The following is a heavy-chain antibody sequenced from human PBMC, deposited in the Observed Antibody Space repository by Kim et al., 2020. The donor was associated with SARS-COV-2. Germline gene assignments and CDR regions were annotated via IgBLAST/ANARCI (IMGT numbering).Heavy chain of an antibody. Sequence: YSPSLKSRVTISVDTSKKQFSLKLSSVTAADTAVYYCARSIAVEDVHFDYWGQGTLVTVSS. CDR3: ARSIAVEDVHFDY. D-gene: IGHD6-19*01. V-gene: IGHV4-39*07. J-gene: IGHJ4*02.